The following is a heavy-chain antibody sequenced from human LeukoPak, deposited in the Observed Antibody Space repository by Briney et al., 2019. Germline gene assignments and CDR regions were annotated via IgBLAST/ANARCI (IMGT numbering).Heavy chain of an antibody. CDR3: ARGGSYQENDY. CDR2: ISSSSSYI. Sequence: GGSLRLSCAHSVFSFSRYSMSWVRQAPGKGREWVSSISSSSSYIYYADSVKGRFTISRDNAKNSLYLQMNSLRAEDTAVYYCARGGSYQENDYWGQGTLVTVSS. CDR1: VFSFSRYS. D-gene: IGHD1-26*01. V-gene: IGHV3-21*01. J-gene: IGHJ4*02.